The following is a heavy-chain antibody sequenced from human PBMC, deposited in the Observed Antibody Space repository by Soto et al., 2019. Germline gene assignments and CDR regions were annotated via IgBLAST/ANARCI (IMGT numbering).Heavy chain of an antibody. CDR1: GFTFSSYG. D-gene: IGHD4-17*01. V-gene: IGHV3-30*18. CDR2: ISYDGSNK. Sequence: QVQLVESGGGVVQPGRSLRLSCAASGFTFSSYGMHWVRQAPGKGLEWVAVISYDGSNKYYADSVKGRFTISRDNSKNTLYLQMNSLRAEDTAVYYCAKDRGDYGDYIADGYFQHWGQGTLVTVSS. J-gene: IGHJ1*01. CDR3: AKDRGDYGDYIADGYFQH.